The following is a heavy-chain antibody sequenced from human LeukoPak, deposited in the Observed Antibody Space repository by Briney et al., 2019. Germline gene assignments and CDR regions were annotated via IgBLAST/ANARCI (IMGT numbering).Heavy chain of an antibody. Sequence: GGSLRLSCAASGFTFSSYAMHWVRQAPGKGLEWVAVISYDGSNKYYADSVKGRFTISRDNSKNTLYLQMNSLRAEDTVVYYCARDYDILTGHYYYGMDVWGQGTTVTVSS. CDR3: ARDYDILTGHYYYGMDV. J-gene: IGHJ6*02. V-gene: IGHV3-30-3*01. D-gene: IGHD3-9*01. CDR2: ISYDGSNK. CDR1: GFTFSSYA.